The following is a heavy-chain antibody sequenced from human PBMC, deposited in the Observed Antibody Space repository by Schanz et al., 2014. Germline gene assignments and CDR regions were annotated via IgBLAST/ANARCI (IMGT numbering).Heavy chain of an antibody. CDR2: IKQDESER. Sequence: VQLVESGGGLVQPGGSLRLSCAASGFTFSTYWMSWVRPAPGKGLEWVDNIKQDESERSYVDSVKGRFTISRDNAKNSLYLQMNSLRAEDTAVYYCAREKRRTEVVLDHWGQGTLVTVS. J-gene: IGHJ4*02. V-gene: IGHV3-7*03. CDR1: GFTFSTYW. CDR3: AREKRRTEVVLDH.